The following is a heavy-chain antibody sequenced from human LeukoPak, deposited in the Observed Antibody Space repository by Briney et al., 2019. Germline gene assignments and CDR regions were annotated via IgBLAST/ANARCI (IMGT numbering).Heavy chain of an antibody. J-gene: IGHJ6*02. CDR2: ISWNSGSI. Sequence: PGGSLRLSCAASGFTFDDYAMHWVRQAPGKGLEWVSGISWNSGSIGYADSVKGRFTISRDNAKNSLYLQMNSLRAEDTALYYCAKDMAYSSSWYAADYYYGMDVWGQGTTVTVSS. CDR3: AKDMAYSSSWYAADYYYGMDV. CDR1: GFTFDDYA. V-gene: IGHV3-9*01. D-gene: IGHD6-13*01.